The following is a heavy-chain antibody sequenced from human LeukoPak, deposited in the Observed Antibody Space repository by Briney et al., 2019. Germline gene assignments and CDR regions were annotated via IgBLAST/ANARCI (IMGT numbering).Heavy chain of an antibody. D-gene: IGHD5-12*01. J-gene: IGHJ4*02. CDR2: ISGSGGST. CDR1: GFTFSSYA. Sequence: GGSLRLSCAASGFTFSSYAMSWVRQAPGKGLEWVPAISGSGGSTYYADSVKGRFTISRDNSKNTLYMRMNSLKAEDTAVYYCAKKIRGYSAYDNLDYWGQGTLVTVSS. V-gene: IGHV3-23*01. CDR3: AKKIRGYSAYDNLDY.